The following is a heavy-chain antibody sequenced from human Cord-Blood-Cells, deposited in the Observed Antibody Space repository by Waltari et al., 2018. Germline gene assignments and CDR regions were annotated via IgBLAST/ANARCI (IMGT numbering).Heavy chain of an antibody. D-gene: IGHD4-17*01. CDR2: ISWNSGSI. CDR3: AKDMGGYGGNSPIDYYYYGMDV. J-gene: IGHJ6*02. V-gene: IGHV3-9*01. Sequence: EVQLVESGGGLVQPGRSLRLSCAASGFTFDDYAMHWVRQAPGKGLEWVSGISWNSGSICYADSVKGRFTISRDNAKNSLYLQMNSLRAEDTALYYCAKDMGGYGGNSPIDYYYYGMDVWAKGPRSPSP. CDR1: GFTFDDYA.